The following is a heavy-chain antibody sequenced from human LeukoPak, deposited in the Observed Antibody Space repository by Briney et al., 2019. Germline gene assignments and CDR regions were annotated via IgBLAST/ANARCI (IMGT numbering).Heavy chain of an antibody. D-gene: IGHD2-21*02. CDR1: GFTFSSYG. Sequence: PGGSLRLSCAASGFTFSSYGMHWVRQAPGKGLEWVAVIWYDGSNKYYADSVKGRFTISRDNSKSTLYLQMNSLRAEDTAVYYCARGAYCGGDCYHPWGQGTLVTVSS. V-gene: IGHV3-33*01. CDR3: ARGAYCGGDCYHP. CDR2: IWYDGSNK. J-gene: IGHJ5*02.